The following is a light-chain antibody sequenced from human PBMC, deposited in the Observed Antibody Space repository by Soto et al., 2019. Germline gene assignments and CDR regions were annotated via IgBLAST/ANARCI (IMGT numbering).Light chain of an antibody. CDR2: QDS. CDR3: QAWDSSTVV. V-gene: IGLV3-1*01. CDR1: RLGDKY. J-gene: IGLJ2*01. Sequence: SYELSQPPSVSVSPGQTASITCSGDRLGDKYVCWYQQKPGQSPVLVIYQDSERPSGIPERFSGSNSGNTATLTISGTQAVDEADYYCQAWDSSTVVFGGGTQLTVL.